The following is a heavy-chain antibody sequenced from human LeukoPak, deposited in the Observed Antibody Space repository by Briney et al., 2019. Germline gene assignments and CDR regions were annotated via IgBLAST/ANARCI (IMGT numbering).Heavy chain of an antibody. CDR1: GFTLSSYW. Sequence: GESLRLSCAASGFTLSSYWIHWVRQAPGKGLVWVSRINSDGRRTTYADSVKGRFTISRDNAKNTLYLQMNSLRTEDTAVYYCAKTTGRADYSSDGGYYGLDVWGQGTTVTVSS. V-gene: IGHV3-74*01. CDR2: INSDGRRT. D-gene: IGHD4-11*01. J-gene: IGHJ6*02. CDR3: AKTTGRADYSSDGGYYGLDV.